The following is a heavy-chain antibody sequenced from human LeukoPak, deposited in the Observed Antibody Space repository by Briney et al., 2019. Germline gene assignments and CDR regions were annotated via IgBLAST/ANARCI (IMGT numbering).Heavy chain of an antibody. V-gene: IGHV4-59*12. J-gene: IGHJ4*02. CDR1: GGSISSYY. Sequence: SETLSLTCTVSGGSISSYYWSWIRQPPGKGLEWIGYIYYSGSTNYNPSLKSRVTISVDTSKNQFSLKLSSVTAADTAVYYCARVGPITIFGVAAGYYFDYWGQGTLVTVSS. CDR3: ARVGPITIFGVAAGYYFDY. CDR2: IYYSGST. D-gene: IGHD3-3*01.